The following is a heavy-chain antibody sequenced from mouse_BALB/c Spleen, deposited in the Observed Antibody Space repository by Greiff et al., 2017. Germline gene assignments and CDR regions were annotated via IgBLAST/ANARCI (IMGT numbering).Heavy chain of an antibody. CDR3: ARGGDYWYFDV. CDR1: GYTFTNYW. V-gene: IGHV1-63*02. CDR2: IYPGGGYT. J-gene: IGHJ1*01. Sequence: QVQLQQSGAELVRPGTSVKISCKASGYTFTNYWLGWVKQRPGHGLEWIGDIYPGGGYTNYNEKFKGKATLTADTSSSTAYMQLSSLTSEDSAVYFCARGGDYWYFDVWGAGTTVTVSS.